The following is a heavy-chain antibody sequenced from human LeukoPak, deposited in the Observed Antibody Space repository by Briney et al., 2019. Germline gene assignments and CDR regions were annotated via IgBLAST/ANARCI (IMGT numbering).Heavy chain of an antibody. CDR3: AASLSLTTGPFDY. CDR1: GGSLSSYY. CDR2: IYYSGST. J-gene: IGHJ4*02. Sequence: PSETLSLTCTVSGGSLSSYYWSWIRQPPGKGLEWIGYIYYSGSTNYNPSLKSRVTISVDTSKNQFSLKLSSVTAADTAVYYCAASLSLTTGPFDYWGQGTLVTVSS. D-gene: IGHD1-14*01. V-gene: IGHV4-59*01.